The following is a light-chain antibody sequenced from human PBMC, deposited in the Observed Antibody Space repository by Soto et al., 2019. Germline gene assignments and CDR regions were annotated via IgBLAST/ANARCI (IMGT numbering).Light chain of an antibody. CDR2: SNN. Sequence: QSVLTQPPSASGTPGQRVTISCSGSRSNIGSNTVNWYQQLPGTAPKLLIYSNNQRPSGVPDRFSGSKSGTSASLAISGLQSEDEADDYCAAWDDSLNGYWVFGGGTKVTVL. CDR1: RSNIGSNT. V-gene: IGLV1-44*01. J-gene: IGLJ3*02. CDR3: AAWDDSLNGYWV.